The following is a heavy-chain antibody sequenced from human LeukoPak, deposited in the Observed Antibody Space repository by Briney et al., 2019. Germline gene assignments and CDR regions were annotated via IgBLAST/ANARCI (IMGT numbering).Heavy chain of an antibody. J-gene: IGHJ5*02. CDR2: ISSSSSYI. CDR1: GFTFSSYS. Sequence: GGSLRLSCAASGFTFSSYSMNWVRQAPGKGLEWVSSISSSSSYIYYADSVKGRFTISRDNAKNSLYLQMNSLRAEDTAVYYCARGALRIAAHQNWFDPWGQGTLVTVSS. D-gene: IGHD6-6*01. CDR3: ARGALRIAAHQNWFDP. V-gene: IGHV3-21*01.